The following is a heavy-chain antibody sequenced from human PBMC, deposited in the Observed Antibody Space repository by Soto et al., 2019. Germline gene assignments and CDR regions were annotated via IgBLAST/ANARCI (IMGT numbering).Heavy chain of an antibody. Sequence: QVQLVQSGAEVKKPGSSVKVSCKASGGTFRSYTFSWVRQDPGQGLEWRGRIIPILDIANYAQKFQGRVTINADKSTSTAYMALSSLRSEDTAVYYCAGAPTPDGSVTYGLGYWGQGTLVTVSS. D-gene: IGHD3-10*01. V-gene: IGHV1-69*02. J-gene: IGHJ4*02. CDR3: AGAPTPDGSVTYGLGY. CDR2: IIPILDIA. CDR1: GGTFRSYT.